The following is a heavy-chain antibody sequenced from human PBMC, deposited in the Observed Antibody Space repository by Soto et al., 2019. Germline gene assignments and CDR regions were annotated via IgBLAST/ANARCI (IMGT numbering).Heavy chain of an antibody. CDR3: ARNDCISTSCYSSYYYSMDV. Sequence: QVQLVQSGAEVKKPGSSVKVSCKTSGGTFSSYAISWVRQAPGQGLEWIGGIIPIFDTANYAQKFQGRVTISAEESPSTAYMELSSLRSEDTAVYYCARNDCISTSCYSSYYYSMDVWGQGTTVTVSS. CDR2: IIPIFDTA. CDR1: GGTFSSYA. J-gene: IGHJ6*02. V-gene: IGHV1-69*12. D-gene: IGHD2-2*01.